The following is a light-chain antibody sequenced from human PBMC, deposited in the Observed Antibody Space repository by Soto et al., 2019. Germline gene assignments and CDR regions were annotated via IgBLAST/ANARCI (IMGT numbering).Light chain of an antibody. J-gene: IGKJ2*01. Sequence: EIVVTQSPGTLSLSPGESATLSCRATQSVDGRYVAWYQQKPGQAPRLLIYGASIRATGVPDRFSGSGSGTDFSLNISRLEPEDFSVYYCQHYGSSPPMYTFGQGTKLEI. CDR1: QSVDGRY. CDR3: QHYGSSPPMYT. V-gene: IGKV3-20*01. CDR2: GAS.